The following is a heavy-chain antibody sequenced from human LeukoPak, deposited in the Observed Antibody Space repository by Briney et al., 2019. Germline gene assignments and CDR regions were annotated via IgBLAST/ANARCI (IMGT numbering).Heavy chain of an antibody. CDR1: GGSFSGYY. CDR2: INHSGST. CDR3: ARYTSSWFFDS. V-gene: IGHV4-34*01. D-gene: IGHD6-13*01. J-gene: IGHJ4*02. Sequence: SETLSLTCAVYGGSFSGYYWSWIRQPPGKGLEWIGEINHSGSTNYNPSLKSRVTISVDTSRNQFSLKLSSVTAADTAVYYCARYTSSWFFDSWGLGTLVTVSS.